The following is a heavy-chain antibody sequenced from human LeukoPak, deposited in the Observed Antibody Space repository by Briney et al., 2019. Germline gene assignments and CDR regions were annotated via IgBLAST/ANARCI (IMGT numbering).Heavy chain of an antibody. D-gene: IGHD5-12*01. CDR1: GGSFSGYY. Sequence: SETPSLTCAVYGGSFSGYYWSWIRQPPGKGLEWIGEINHSGSTNYNPSLKSRVTISVDTSKNQFSLKLSSVTAADTAVYYCARGGANYYYYYMDVWGKGTTVTVSS. CDR3: ARGGANYYYYYMDV. CDR2: INHSGST. V-gene: IGHV4-34*01. J-gene: IGHJ6*03.